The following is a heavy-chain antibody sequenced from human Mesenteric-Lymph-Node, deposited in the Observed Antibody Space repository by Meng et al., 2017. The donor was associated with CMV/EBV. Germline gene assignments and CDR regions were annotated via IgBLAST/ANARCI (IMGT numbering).Heavy chain of an antibody. CDR2: ISDDGSNK. CDR1: GFTFSYYA. V-gene: IGHV3-30*04. Sequence: GESLKISCAASGFTFSYYAIHWVRQAPGKGLEWVAVISDDGSNKYYADSVKGRFTISRDNSKNTLSLQMNSLRPEDTAVYYCARSGRDANWSFDFWGQGTLVTVSS. J-gene: IGHJ4*02. D-gene: IGHD1-1*01. CDR3: ARSGRDANWSFDF.